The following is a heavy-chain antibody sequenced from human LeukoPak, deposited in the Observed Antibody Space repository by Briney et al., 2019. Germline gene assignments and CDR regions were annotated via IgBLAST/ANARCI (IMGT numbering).Heavy chain of an antibody. D-gene: IGHD4-17*01. Sequence: GGSLRLSCAASGFTFSSYGMSWVRQAPGKGLEWVSAISGSGDNTYYTDSVKGRFTISRDNSKNTLYLQMNSLRAEDTAVYYCANPRQNLGDHKTIDYWGQGTLVTVSS. V-gene: IGHV3-23*01. J-gene: IGHJ4*02. CDR3: ANPRQNLGDHKTIDY. CDR1: GFTFSSYG. CDR2: ISGSGDNT.